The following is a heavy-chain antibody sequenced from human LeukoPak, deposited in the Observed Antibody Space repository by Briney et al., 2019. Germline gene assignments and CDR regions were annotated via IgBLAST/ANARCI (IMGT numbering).Heavy chain of an antibody. V-gene: IGHV1-46*01. D-gene: IGHD3-10*01. CDR2: INPSGGST. Sequence: GASVKVSCKASGYTFTSYGISWVRQAPGQGLEWMGIINPSGGSTSYSQKFQGRVTMTRDMSTSTVYMDLSSLRSDDTAVYYCVREMVRGVYAYWGQGTLVTVSS. J-gene: IGHJ4*02. CDR1: GYTFTSYG. CDR3: VREMVRGVYAY.